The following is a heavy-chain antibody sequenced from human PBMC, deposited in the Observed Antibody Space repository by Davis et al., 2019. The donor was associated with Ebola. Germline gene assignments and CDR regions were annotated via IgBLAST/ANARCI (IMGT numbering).Heavy chain of an antibody. Sequence: GESLKISCAASGFTFSSYSMNWVRQAPGKGLEWVSYISSSSSTIYYADSVKGRFTISRDNAKNSLSLQMNSLRDEDTAVYYCARGNYYDDYGMDVWGQGTTVTVSS. CDR2: ISSSSSTI. CDR3: ARGNYYDDYGMDV. J-gene: IGHJ6*02. CDR1: GFTFSSYS. V-gene: IGHV3-48*02.